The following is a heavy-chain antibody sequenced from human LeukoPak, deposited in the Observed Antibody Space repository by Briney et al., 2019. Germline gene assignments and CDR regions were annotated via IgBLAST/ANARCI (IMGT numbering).Heavy chain of an antibody. CDR2: INHSGST. CDR1: GGSFSGYY. CDR3: ARGRRAAAVRSNYWYFDL. D-gene: IGHD6-13*01. V-gene: IGHV4-34*01. Sequence: SETLSLTCAVYGGSFSGYYWSWIRQPPGKGLEWIGEINHSGSTNYNPSLKSRVSISVDTSKNQFSLKLSSVTAADTAVYYCARGRRAAAVRSNYWYFDLWGRGTLVTVSS. J-gene: IGHJ2*01.